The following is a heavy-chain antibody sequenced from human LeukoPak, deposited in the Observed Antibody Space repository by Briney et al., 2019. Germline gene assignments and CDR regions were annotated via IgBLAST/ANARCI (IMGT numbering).Heavy chain of an antibody. CDR2: IWYDGSKK. CDR3: ARVSPEIVVVTGTGAPDY. Sequence: GGSLRLSCAASGFTFSSYGMHWVRQAPGKGLEWVAVIWYDGSKKYYADSVKGRFTISRDNSKNTVYLQINSLRAEDTAVYYCARVSPEIVVVTGTGAPDYWGQGTLVTVSS. D-gene: IGHD2-21*02. J-gene: IGHJ4*02. CDR1: GFTFSSYG. V-gene: IGHV3-33*08.